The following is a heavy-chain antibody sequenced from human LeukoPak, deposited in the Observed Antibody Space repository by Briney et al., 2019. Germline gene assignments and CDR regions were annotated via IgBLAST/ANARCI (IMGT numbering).Heavy chain of an antibody. J-gene: IGHJ3*02. Sequence: VASVKVSCKASGYTFTSYYMHWVRQAPGQGLEWMGIINPSGGSTSYAQKFQGRVTTTRDTSTSTVYMELSSLRSEDTAVYYCASDIVTGYDAFDIWGQGTMVTVSS. CDR2: INPSGGST. D-gene: IGHD3-9*01. V-gene: IGHV1-46*01. CDR3: ASDIVTGYDAFDI. CDR1: GYTFTSYY.